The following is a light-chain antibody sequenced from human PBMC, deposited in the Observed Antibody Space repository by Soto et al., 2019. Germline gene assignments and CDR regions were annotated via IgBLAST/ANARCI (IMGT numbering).Light chain of an antibody. V-gene: IGKV1-5*03. CDR1: QNISPW. CDR2: TAS. J-gene: IGKJ2*02. CDR3: QQYNSYSRT. Sequence: DIQMTQFPSTLSASVGDRVTITCRASQNISPWLAWYQQKPGKAPKVLIYTASILQSGVPSRFSGSGSGTEFTLTISSLHPDDFATYYCQQYNSYSRTFGQGTKLEIK.